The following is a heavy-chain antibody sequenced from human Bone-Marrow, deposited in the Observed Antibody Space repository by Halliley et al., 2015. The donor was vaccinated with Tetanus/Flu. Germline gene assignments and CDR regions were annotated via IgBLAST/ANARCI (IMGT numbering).Heavy chain of an antibody. Sequence: AASGFTFSSYSMNWVRQAPGKGLEWVSSISSSGNYMYYGDSVKGRFTISRDNAKKLLYLQRNSLRAEDTAVYYCARYIGYGMDVWGQGTTVTVSS. CDR1: GFTFSSYS. V-gene: IGHV3-21*01. J-gene: IGHJ6*02. CDR3: ARYIGYGMDV. CDR2: ISSSGNYM.